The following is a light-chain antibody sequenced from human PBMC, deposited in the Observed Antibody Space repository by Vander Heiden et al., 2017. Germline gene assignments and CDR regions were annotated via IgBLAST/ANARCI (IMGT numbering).Light chain of an antibody. CDR2: DVS. CDR3: CSYAGSYTFG. J-gene: IGLJ2*01. V-gene: IGLV2-11*01. CDR1: SSDVGGYNH. Sequence: QSALTQPRSVSGSPGQSVTISCTGTSSDVGGYNHVSWYQQHPGKAPKLMSYDVSQRPSGVPDRFSGSKSDNTASLTISGLQAEDEADYYCCSYAGSYTFGFGGGTKLTVL.